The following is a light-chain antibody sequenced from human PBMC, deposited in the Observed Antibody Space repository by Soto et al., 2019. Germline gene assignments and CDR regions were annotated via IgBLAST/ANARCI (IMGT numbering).Light chain of an antibody. V-gene: IGKV3-20*01. CDR1: QSVSSSY. J-gene: IGKJ2*01. CDR3: QQYGSTPPT. Sequence: EIVLTQSPGTLSLSPGERATLSCRASQSVSSSYLAWYLQKPGQAPRLLLYGASSKPTGIPDTFSGSGSGNDFTLTISGLEPEDFAVYYYQQYGSTPPTFGQGTKLEIK. CDR2: GAS.